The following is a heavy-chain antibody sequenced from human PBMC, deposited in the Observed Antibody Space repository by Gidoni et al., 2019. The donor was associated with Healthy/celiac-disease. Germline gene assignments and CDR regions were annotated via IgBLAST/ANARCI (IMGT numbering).Heavy chain of an antibody. Sequence: QVQLVQSGAEVKKPGSSVKVSCKASGGTFSSYANSWVRQAPGQGLEWMGGIIPIFGTANYAQKVQGRVMITADESTITAYMELRSLSSEDTAVYYCARAGIGYYDSRGAFDIWGQGTMVTVSS. V-gene: IGHV1-69*01. D-gene: IGHD3-22*01. J-gene: IGHJ3*02. CDR2: IIPIFGTA. CDR1: GGTFSSYA. CDR3: ARAGIGYYDSRGAFDI.